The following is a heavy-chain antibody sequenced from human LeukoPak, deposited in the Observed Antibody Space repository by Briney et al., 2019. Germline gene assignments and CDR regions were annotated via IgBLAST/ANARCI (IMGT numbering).Heavy chain of an antibody. CDR3: ARGDDSGYYDYFDY. CDR2: IYTGGNT. CDR1: GFTVDSNY. D-gene: IGHD3-22*01. Sequence: PGGSLRLSCAASGFTVDSNYLSWVRQAPGKGLEWVSTIYTGGNTYYAASVKGRFTISGDSSKNTVFLHMNSLRAEDTAMYYCARGDDSGYYDYFDYWGQGALVTVSS. V-gene: IGHV3-53*01. J-gene: IGHJ4*02.